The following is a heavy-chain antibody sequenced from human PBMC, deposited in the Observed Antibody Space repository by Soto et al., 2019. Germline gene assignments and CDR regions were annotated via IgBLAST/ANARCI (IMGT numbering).Heavy chain of an antibody. D-gene: IGHD3-16*01. CDR1: GFIFSNAW. CDR2: VKSKTDGGTT. J-gene: IGHJ4*01. CDR3: TTDSYMTNIIVRLHD. Sequence: GGSLRLSCAASGFIFSNAWINWVRQAPGKGLEWVGRVKSKTDGGTTDFAAPVKGRFAISRDDSKNMVYLEMNSLKTEDTAIYYCTTDSYMTNIIVRLHDWGHGTLVT. V-gene: IGHV3-15*07.